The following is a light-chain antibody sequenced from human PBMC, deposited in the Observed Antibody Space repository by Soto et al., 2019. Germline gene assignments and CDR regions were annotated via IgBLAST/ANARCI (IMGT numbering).Light chain of an antibody. V-gene: IGKV3D-20*02. CDR3: QQSSNRIT. CDR1: QSFTTTY. Sequence: EIVFTQSPASLSLSPGEIAPLSFMASQSFTTTYFAWLQQKPGQAPRLLIYGASRRATGVPDRFSGSGSGTEFTLTISSLQSEDFAVYYCQQSSNRITFGQGTRLEIK. CDR2: GAS. J-gene: IGKJ5*01.